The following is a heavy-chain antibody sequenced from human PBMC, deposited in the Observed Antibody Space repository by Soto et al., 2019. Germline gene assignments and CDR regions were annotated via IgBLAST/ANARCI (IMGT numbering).Heavy chain of an antibody. D-gene: IGHD2-21*02. V-gene: IGHV3-23*01. CDR3: TTRMTAHFDY. Sequence: PGGSLRLSCVASGFTFSHYTLNWVRRAPGKGLEWVSTISDRPTGHTHYAESVRGRFTISRDDSRDTVFLQMDSLRAEDTAVYYCTTRMTAHFDYWGQGVLVTVSS. CDR1: GFTFSHYT. J-gene: IGHJ4*02. CDR2: ISDRPTGHT.